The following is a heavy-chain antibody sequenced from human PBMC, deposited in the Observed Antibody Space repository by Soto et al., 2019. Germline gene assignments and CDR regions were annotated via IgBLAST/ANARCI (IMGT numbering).Heavy chain of an antibody. Sequence: ASVTVSCQVSGYTLTDLSMHWVRQAPGKGLEWMGGFDPEDGETIYAQKFQGRVTMTEDTSTDTAYMELSSLRSEDTAVYYCATRGSAYYYDSSGYYTFDYWGQGTLVTSPQ. V-gene: IGHV1-24*01. D-gene: IGHD3-22*01. CDR3: ATRGSAYYYDSSGYYTFDY. CDR2: FDPEDGET. CDR1: GYTLTDLS. J-gene: IGHJ4*02.